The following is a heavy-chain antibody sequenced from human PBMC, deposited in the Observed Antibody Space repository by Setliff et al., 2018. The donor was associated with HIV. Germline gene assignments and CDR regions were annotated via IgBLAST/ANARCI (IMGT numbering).Heavy chain of an antibody. CDR1: GGSISNYY. CDR2: IHHSATT. Sequence: SETLSLTCTVSGGSISNYYWSWIRQPPGKGLEWIGEIHHSATTDYNPSLKSRVTISLDTSKNQFSLNLTSVTAADTAVYYCARWRVVPRDPYYNYYYMDVWGKGTTVTVSS. D-gene: IGHD2-15*01. CDR3: ARWRVVPRDPYYNYYYMDV. J-gene: IGHJ6*03. V-gene: IGHV4-34*01.